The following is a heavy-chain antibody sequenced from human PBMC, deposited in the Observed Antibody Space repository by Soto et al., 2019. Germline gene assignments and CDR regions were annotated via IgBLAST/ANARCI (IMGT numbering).Heavy chain of an antibody. Sequence: QVHLVQSGAEVKSPGSAVKVSCKVSGAGDTFSNYGLNWMRQAPGQGLEWMGGTIPAFGTANYAQKFQGRATRTEETSTTTASMELSSLRSDDTAVYYCWRNDKTALPPLDSWGQGTLVSVSS. CDR2: TIPAFGTA. V-gene: IGHV1-69*06. CDR3: WRNDKTALPPLDS. CDR1: GAGDTFSNYG. J-gene: IGHJ4*02. D-gene: IGHD1-1*01.